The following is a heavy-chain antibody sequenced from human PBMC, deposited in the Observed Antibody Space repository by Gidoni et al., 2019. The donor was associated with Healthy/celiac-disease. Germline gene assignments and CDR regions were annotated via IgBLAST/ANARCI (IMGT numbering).Heavy chain of an antibody. CDR1: GFTFSRYA. CDR3: AKDVGREMATNTFDY. J-gene: IGHJ4*02. Sequence: EVQLVESGGGLVQPGGSLRLSCAASGFTFSRYAMSWVRQAPGKGLEWVSAISGSGGSTYDADSVKGRFTISRDNSKNTLYLQMNSLRAEDTAVYYCAKDVGREMATNTFDYWGQGTLVTVSS. CDR2: ISGSGGST. V-gene: IGHV3-23*04. D-gene: IGHD5-12*01.